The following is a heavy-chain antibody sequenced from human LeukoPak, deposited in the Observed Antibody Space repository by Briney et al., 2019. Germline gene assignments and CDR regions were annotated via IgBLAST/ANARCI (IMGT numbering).Heavy chain of an antibody. D-gene: IGHD5-12*01. CDR3: ARHWLTLSGYDWSHSNWFDP. J-gene: IGHJ5*02. Sequence: AGGSLRLSCAASGFTFSSYAMSWVRQAPGKGLEWVAFIRYDGSNKYYADSVKGRFTISRDNSKNTLYLHVNSLRPEDTAVYYCARHWLTLSGYDWSHSNWFDPWGQGTLVTVSS. CDR2: IRYDGSNK. CDR1: GFTFSSYA. V-gene: IGHV3-30*02.